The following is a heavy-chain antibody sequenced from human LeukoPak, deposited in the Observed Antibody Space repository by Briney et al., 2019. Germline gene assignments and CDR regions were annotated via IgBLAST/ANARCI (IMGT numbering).Heavy chain of an antibody. D-gene: IGHD2/OR15-2a*01. J-gene: IGHJ4*02. V-gene: IGHV4-34*01. CDR3: ARFSQYYDSPTHYLDY. CDR2: INHSGST. CDR1: GGSFGGYY. Sequence: SSETLSLTCAVYGGSFGGYYWSWIRQPPGKGLEWIGEINHSGSTNYNPSLKSRVTISVDTSKNQFSLKLSSVTAADTAVYYCARFSQYYDSPTHYLDYWGQGILVTVSS.